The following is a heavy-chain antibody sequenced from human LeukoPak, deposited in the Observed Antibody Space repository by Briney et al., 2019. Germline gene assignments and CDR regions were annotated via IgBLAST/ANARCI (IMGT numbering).Heavy chain of an antibody. Sequence: RLXXAAXGFTFSSXGMXWVRQAPGXXXXXVAFIRYDGSNKYYADSVKGRFTISRDNSKNTLYLQMNSLRAEDTAVYYCARGVYGSGWPFDYWGQGTLVTVSS. CDR3: ARGVYGSGWPFDY. V-gene: IGHV3-30*02. CDR1: GFTFSSXG. J-gene: IGHJ4*02. D-gene: IGHD6-19*01. CDR2: IRYDGSNK.